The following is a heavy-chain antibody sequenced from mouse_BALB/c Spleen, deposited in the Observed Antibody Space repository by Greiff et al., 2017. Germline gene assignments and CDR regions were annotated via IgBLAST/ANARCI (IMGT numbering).Heavy chain of an antibody. J-gene: IGHJ3*01. V-gene: IGHV5-17*02. Sequence: EVQRVESGGGLVQPGGSRKLSCAASGFTFSSFGMHWVRQAPEKGLEWVAYISSGSSTIYYADTVKGRFTISRDNPKNTLFLQMTSLRSEDTAMYYCARGVTTAAWFAYWGQGTLVTVSA. D-gene: IGHD1-2*01. CDR2: ISSGSSTI. CDR3: ARGVTTAAWFAY. CDR1: GFTFSSFG.